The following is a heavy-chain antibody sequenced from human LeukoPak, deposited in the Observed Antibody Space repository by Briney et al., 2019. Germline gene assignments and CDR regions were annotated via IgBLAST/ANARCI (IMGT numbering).Heavy chain of an antibody. D-gene: IGHD6-13*01. CDR3: AKALLSSSWSRDLDY. V-gene: IGHV3-23*01. CDR1: GFTFRNFA. CDR2: ISGSGSST. J-gene: IGHJ4*02. Sequence: GGSLRLSCAASGFTFRNFAMNWVRQAPGKGLEWVSAISGSGSSTYYADSVKGRFTISRDSSKNTLYLQMNSLRAEDTAVYYCAKALLSSSWSRDLDYWGQGTLVTVSS.